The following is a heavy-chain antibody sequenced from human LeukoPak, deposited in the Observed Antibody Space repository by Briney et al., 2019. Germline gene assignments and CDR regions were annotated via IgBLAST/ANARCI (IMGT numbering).Heavy chain of an antibody. D-gene: IGHD3-3*01. CDR2: MNPDSGNT. J-gene: IGHJ4*02. Sequence: GASVTVSCKTSGYTFDKYDINWVRQAAGQGLEWMGWMNPDSGNTGYAHKFQGRVTMARKTSMTTAYLELTGLTSGDTAIYYCARGAPVAIFGPGYDEYFEYWGQGTTGFVSS. CDR1: GYTFDKYD. CDR3: ARGAPVAIFGPGYDEYFEY. V-gene: IGHV1-8*01.